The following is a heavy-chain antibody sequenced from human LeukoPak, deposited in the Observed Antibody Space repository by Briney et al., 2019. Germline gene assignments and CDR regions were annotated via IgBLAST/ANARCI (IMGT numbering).Heavy chain of an antibody. CDR1: GFTFSSYA. D-gene: IGHD2-2*01. V-gene: IGHV3-30-3*01. J-gene: IGHJ4*02. CDR2: ISYDGSNK. Sequence: GRSLRLSCAASGFTFSSYAMHWVRQAPGKGLEWVAVISYDGSNKYYADSVKGRFTISRDNSKNTLYLQMNSLRAEDTAVYYCARAGEVESQQTSSFDYWGQGTLVTVSS. CDR3: ARAGEVESQQTSSFDY.